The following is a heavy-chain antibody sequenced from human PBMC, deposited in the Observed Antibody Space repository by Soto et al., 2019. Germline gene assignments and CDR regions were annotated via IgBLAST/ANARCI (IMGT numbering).Heavy chain of an antibody. D-gene: IGHD3-10*01. CDR3: ARATMVRGVIYYYYGMDV. V-gene: IGHV1-69*02. Sequence: QVQLVQSGAEVKKPGSSVKVSCKASGGTFSSYTINWVRQAPGQGLEWMGRIIPILGIANYAQKFQGRVTITADKSTSTAYMELSSLRSEDTAVYYCARATMVRGVIYYYYGMDVWGQGTTVTVSS. CDR1: GGTFSSYT. CDR2: IIPILGIA. J-gene: IGHJ6*02.